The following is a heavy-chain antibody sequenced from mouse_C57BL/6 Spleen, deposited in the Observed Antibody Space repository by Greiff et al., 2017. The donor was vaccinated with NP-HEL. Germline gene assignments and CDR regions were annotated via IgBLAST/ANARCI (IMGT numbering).Heavy chain of an antibody. V-gene: IGHV1-61*01. CDR3: ARGTGWYFDV. Sequence: LQQPGAELVRPGSSVKLSCKASGYTFTSYWMDWVKQRPGQGLEWIGNIYPSDSETHYNQKFKDKATLTVDKSSSTAYMQLSSLTSEDSAVYYCARGTGWYFDVWGTGTTVTVSS. D-gene: IGHD3-3*01. CDR2: IYPSDSET. J-gene: IGHJ1*03. CDR1: GYTFTSYW.